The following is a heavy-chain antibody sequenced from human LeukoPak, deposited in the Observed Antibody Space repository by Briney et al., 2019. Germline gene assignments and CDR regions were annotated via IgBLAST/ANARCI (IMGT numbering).Heavy chain of an antibody. CDR2: IYFGGSS. V-gene: IGHV4-34*01. Sequence: PSETLSLTCAVYGGSFSGCYWSWIRQPPGPGKEWDVSIYFGGSSSYSPSLKSRVTISVDTSKTQFSLKLDSVTAADTAVYYCATRQVVPLFYFDYWGRGTLVTVSS. CDR1: GGSFSGCY. CDR3: ATRQVVPLFYFDY. D-gene: IGHD1-1*01. J-gene: IGHJ4*02.